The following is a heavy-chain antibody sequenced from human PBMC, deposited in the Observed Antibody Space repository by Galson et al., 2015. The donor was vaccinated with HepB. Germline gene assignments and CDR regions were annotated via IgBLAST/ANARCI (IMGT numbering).Heavy chain of an antibody. J-gene: IGHJ3*02. CDR3: SRFLEWFEGAFDI. CDR1: GFNFGEYG. CDR2: IGSTVYGETT. Sequence: SLRLSCAGSGFNFGEYGLSWFRQAPGKGPEWVGFIGSTVYGETTESAASGRGRFTISRDESTAYLQMDSLKIEDTAVYYCSRFLEWFEGAFDIWGQGTMVAVSS. D-gene: IGHD3-3*01. V-gene: IGHV3-49*03.